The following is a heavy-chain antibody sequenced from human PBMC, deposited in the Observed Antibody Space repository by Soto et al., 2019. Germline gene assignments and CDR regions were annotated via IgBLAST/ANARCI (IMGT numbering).Heavy chain of an antibody. J-gene: IGHJ6*02. D-gene: IGHD4-17*01. CDR1: GGSFSGYY. Sequence: SETLSLTCAVHGGSFSGYYWSWVRQPPGKGLEWIGEINHSGSTNYNPSLKSRVTISVDTSKNQFSLKLSSVTAADTAVYYCARDLGVTTYFYYYYYGMDVWGQGTTVTVSS. CDR3: ARDLGVTTYFYYYYYGMDV. CDR2: INHSGST. V-gene: IGHV4-34*01.